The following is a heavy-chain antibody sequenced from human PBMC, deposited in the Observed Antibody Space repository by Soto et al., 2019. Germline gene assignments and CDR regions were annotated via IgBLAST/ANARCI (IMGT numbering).Heavy chain of an antibody. Sequence: VHLVESGGGLVQSGGSLRLSCAASGFTFSNHWMTWVRQAPGKGLEWVASVKQDGSEIYYGASVKGRFTISRANAKDSLFLQVNILRAEDTAMYYCPRDPVITTGWYYFAYWGQATLATFTS. V-gene: IGHV3-7*05. CDR2: VKQDGSEI. D-gene: IGHD6-19*01. CDR3: PRDPVITTGWYYFAY. CDR1: GFTFSNHW. J-gene: IGHJ4*02.